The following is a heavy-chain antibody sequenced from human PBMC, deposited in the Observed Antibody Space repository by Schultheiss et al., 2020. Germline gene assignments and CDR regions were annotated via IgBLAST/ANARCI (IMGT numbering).Heavy chain of an antibody. CDR1: GFTFSSYD. CDR3: ARDLISGSPNDALDI. Sequence: GGSLRLSCAASGFTFSSYDIHWVRQPIGKGLNWVSIVGIRGDTYYPASVTGRFTISRDNDRNSAYLQMNNLGAGDTAIYYCARDLISGSPNDALDIWGPGTMVTVSS. D-gene: IGHD6-25*01. V-gene: IGHV3-13*01. CDR2: VGIRGDT. J-gene: IGHJ3*02.